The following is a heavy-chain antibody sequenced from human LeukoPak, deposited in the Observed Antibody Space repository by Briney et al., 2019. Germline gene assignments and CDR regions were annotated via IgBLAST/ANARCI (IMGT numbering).Heavy chain of an antibody. CDR1: GYTFTSYG. Sequence: GASVKVSCKASGYTFTSYGISWVRQAPGQGLEWMGWISAYNGNTNCAQKLQGRVTMTTDTSTSTAYMELRSLRSDDTAVYYCASPGDSSGYYSIDYWGQGTLVTVSS. CDR2: ISAYNGNT. J-gene: IGHJ4*02. CDR3: ASPGDSSGYYSIDY. V-gene: IGHV1-18*01. D-gene: IGHD3-22*01.